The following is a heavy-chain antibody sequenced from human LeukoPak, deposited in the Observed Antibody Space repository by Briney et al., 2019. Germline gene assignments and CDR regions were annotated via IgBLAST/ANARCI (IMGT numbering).Heavy chain of an antibody. J-gene: IGHJ5*02. D-gene: IGHD3-22*01. CDR3: ARGPFNYYDSSGPQTRFDP. CDR1: GGSISSYY. Sequence: PSETLSLTCTVSGGSISSYYWNWIRQPPGKGLEWIGYIYYNGNTNSNPSLKSRLTMSVDTSKNQFSLKLSSVTAADTAVYYCARGPFNYYDSSGPQTRFDPWGQGTLVTVSS. CDR2: IYYNGNT. V-gene: IGHV4-59*12.